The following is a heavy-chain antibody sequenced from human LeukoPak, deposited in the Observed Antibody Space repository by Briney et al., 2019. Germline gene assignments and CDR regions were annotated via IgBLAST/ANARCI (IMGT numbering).Heavy chain of an antibody. CDR3: ARGGVVGYSYGFDY. CDR1: GGSISSYY. CDR2: IYYSGST. Sequence: SETLSLTCTVSGGSISSYYWSWIRRPPGKGLEWIGYIYYSGSTNYNPSLKSRVTISVDTSKNQFSLKLSSVTAADTAVYYCARGGVVGYSYGFDYWGQGTLVTVSS. V-gene: IGHV4-59*01. J-gene: IGHJ4*02. D-gene: IGHD5-18*01.